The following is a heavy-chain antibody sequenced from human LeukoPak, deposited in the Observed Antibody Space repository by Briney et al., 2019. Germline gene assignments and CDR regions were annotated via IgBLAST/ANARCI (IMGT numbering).Heavy chain of an antibody. J-gene: IGHJ6*02. CDR1: GFTFSSYG. CDR3: AKDSTGYNWNYGWWYYYYGMDV. V-gene: IGHV3-30*18. CDR2: ISYDGSNK. Sequence: GGSLRLSCAASGFTFSSYGMHWVCQAPGKGLEWVAVISYDGSNKYYADSVKGRFTISRDNSKNTLYLQMNSLRAEDTAVYYCAKDSTGYNWNYGWWYYYYGMDVWGQGTTVTVSS. D-gene: IGHD1-7*01.